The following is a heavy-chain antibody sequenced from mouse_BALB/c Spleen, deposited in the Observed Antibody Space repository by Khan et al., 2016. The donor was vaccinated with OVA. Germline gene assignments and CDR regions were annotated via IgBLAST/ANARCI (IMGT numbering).Heavy chain of an antibody. CDR2: IDPTTGYT. CDR1: GYTFTTYW. Sequence: QVQLKQSGAELAKPGASVKMSCKASGYTFTTYWMHWVKQRPGQGLEWIGFIDPTTGYTDYNQKFKDKATLTTDKSSSTAYMQLSSLTSEDSAVYYCARRGINGIFAYWGQGTLVTVSA. J-gene: IGHJ3*01. D-gene: IGHD2-1*01. V-gene: IGHV1-7*01. CDR3: ARRGINGIFAY.